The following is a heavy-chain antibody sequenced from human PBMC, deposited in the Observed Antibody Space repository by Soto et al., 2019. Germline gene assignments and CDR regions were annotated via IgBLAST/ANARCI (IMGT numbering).Heavy chain of an antibody. CDR2: MNPNSGNT. CDR1: GYTFTSYD. J-gene: IGHJ6*02. Sequence: QVQLVQSGAEVKKPGASVKVSCKASGYTFTSYDINWVRQATGQGLEWMGWMNPNSGNTGYAQKFQGRVTMTRNTXIXXAYRELSSLRSEDTAVYYCARNLNDILTGYYILHYYYGMDVWGQGTTVTVSS. D-gene: IGHD3-9*01. V-gene: IGHV1-8*01. CDR3: ARNLNDILTGYYILHYYYGMDV.